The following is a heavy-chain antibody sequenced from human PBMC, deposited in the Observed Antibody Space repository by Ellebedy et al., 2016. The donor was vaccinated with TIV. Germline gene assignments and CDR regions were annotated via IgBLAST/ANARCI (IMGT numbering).Heavy chain of an antibody. D-gene: IGHD4-17*01. CDR2: INPSGGST. Sequence: AASVKVSCKASGYTFISYYMHWVRQAPGQGLEWMGIINPSGGSTSYAQKFQGRVTMTRDTSTSTVYMELSSLRSEDTAVYYCAKPHDYGDYWGYFQHWGQGTLVTVSS. J-gene: IGHJ1*01. CDR3: AKPHDYGDYWGYFQH. CDR1: GYTFISYY. V-gene: IGHV1-46*01.